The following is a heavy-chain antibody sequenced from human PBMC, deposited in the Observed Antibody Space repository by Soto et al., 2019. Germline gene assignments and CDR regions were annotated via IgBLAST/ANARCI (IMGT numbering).Heavy chain of an antibody. D-gene: IGHD3-9*01. J-gene: IGHJ4*02. CDR2: IKQDGSEK. CDR1: GFTFSSYW. CDR3: ARPNYDILTGYYAAFVY. Sequence: EVQLVESGGGLVQPGGSLRLSCAASGFTFSSYWMSWVRQAPGKGLEWVANIKQDGSEKYYVDSVKGRFTISRDNAKNSLYLQMNSLRAEDTAVYYCARPNYDILTGYYAAFVYWGQGTLVTVSS. V-gene: IGHV3-7*01.